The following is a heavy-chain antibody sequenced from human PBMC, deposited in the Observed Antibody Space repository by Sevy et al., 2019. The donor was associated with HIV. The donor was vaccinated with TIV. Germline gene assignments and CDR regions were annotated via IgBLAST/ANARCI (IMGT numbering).Heavy chain of an antibody. D-gene: IGHD2-2*01. J-gene: IGHJ4*02. Sequence: GGSLRLSCVASGFTFSSYAMHWVRQAPGKGLEWVAVISYDGSNKYYADSVKGRFTISRDNSKNTLYLQMNSLRAEDTAVYYCASKEGVVPAATAVDYWGQGTLVTVSS. CDR1: GFTFSSYA. CDR3: ASKEGVVPAATAVDY. CDR2: ISYDGSNK. V-gene: IGHV3-30-3*01.